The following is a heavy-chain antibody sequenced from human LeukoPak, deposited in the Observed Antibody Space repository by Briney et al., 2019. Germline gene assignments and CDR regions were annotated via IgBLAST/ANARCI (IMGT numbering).Heavy chain of an antibody. J-gene: IGHJ4*02. CDR1: GGSISSYY. V-gene: IGHV4-59*01. CDR3: AREPESGSYNDY. Sequence: PSETLSLTCTVSGGSISSYYWSWIRQPPGKGLEWIGYIYYSGSTNYNPSLKSRVTISVDTSENQFSLKLSSVTAADTAVYYCAREPESGSYNDYWGQGTLVTVSS. D-gene: IGHD3-10*01. CDR2: IYYSGST.